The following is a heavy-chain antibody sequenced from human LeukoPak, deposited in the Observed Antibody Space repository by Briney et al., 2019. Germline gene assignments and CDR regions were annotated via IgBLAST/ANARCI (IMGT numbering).Heavy chain of an antibody. CDR2: INPNSGGT. Sequence: ASVKVSCKASGYTFTGYYMHWVRQAPGQELEWMGWINPNSGGTNYAQKFQGRVTMTRDTSISTAYMELSRLRSDDTAVYYCARDTAMVPGAFDIWGQGTMVTVSS. CDR3: ARDTAMVPGAFDI. V-gene: IGHV1-2*02. J-gene: IGHJ3*02. D-gene: IGHD5-18*01. CDR1: GYTFTGYY.